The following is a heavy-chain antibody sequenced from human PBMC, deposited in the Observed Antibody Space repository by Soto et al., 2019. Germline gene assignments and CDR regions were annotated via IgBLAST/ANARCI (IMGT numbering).Heavy chain of an antibody. Sequence: QVQLQESGPGLVKPSETLSLTCTVSGASXSGFYWSXXRXXAGKXLEWIGRIYATGTPDYNPSLKSRVMMSVDTSKKQFSLKLRSVTAADTAVYYCVRDGTKTLRDWFDPWGQGISVTVSS. CDR2: IYATGTP. CDR3: VRDGTKTLRDWFDP. D-gene: IGHD1-1*01. J-gene: IGHJ5*02. V-gene: IGHV4-4*07. CDR1: GASXSGFY.